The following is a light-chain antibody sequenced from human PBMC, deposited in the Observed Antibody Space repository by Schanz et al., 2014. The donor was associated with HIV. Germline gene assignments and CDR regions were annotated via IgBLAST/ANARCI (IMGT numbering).Light chain of an antibody. J-gene: IGLJ2*01. V-gene: IGLV1-51*01. CDR3: ATWDATLREAV. CDR2: ANH. Sequence: QSVLTQPPSVSAAPGQKVTISCSGTIFNIGNNYVSWYQHLPGTAPKLLIYANHQRPLEIPDRFSGSKTGTSATLDISGLQTGDEADYYCATWDATLREAVFGGGTKLTV. CDR1: IFNIGNNY.